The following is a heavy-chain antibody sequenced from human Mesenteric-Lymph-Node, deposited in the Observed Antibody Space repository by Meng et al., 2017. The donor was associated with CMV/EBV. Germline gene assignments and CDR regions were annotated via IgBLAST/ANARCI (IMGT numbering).Heavy chain of an antibody. CDR1: GFIFSYYY. CDR2: INSDGSST. Sequence: GESLKISCAASGFIFSYYYMSGVRQAPGKGLVWVSRINSDGSSTSYADSVKGRFTISRDNAKNTLYLQMNSLRVEDTAVYYCAGDRWGPEYWGQGTLVTVSS. CDR3: AGDRWGPEY. D-gene: IGHD3-16*01. J-gene: IGHJ4*02. V-gene: IGHV3-74*01.